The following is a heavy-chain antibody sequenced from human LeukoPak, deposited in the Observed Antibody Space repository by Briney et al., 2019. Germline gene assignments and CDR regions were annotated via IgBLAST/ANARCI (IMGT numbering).Heavy chain of an antibody. CDR1: GFTFSTYA. CDR2: ISGSGGNT. CDR3: ATQSPQYCSSTSCYTY. V-gene: IGHV3-23*01. Sequence: PGGSLRLSCVASGFTFSTYAMSWVRQAPGKGLEWVSTISGSGGNTYYADSVKGRFTISRDNAKNSLYLQMNSLKAEDTAVYYCATQSPQYCSSTSCYTYWGQGTLVTVSS. D-gene: IGHD2-2*02. J-gene: IGHJ4*02.